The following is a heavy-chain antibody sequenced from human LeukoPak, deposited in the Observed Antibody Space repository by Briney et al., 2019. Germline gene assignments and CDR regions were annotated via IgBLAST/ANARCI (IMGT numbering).Heavy chain of an antibody. CDR3: ARDAGYCSSTSCLYYFDY. D-gene: IGHD2-2*03. J-gene: IGHJ4*02. Sequence: ASVKVSCKASGYTFTSYGISWVRQGPGQGLEWMGWISAYNGNTNYAQKLQGRVTMTTDTSTSTAYMELRSLRSDDTAVYYCARDAGYCSSTSCLYYFDYWGQGTLVTVSS. V-gene: IGHV1-18*01. CDR2: ISAYNGNT. CDR1: GYTFTSYG.